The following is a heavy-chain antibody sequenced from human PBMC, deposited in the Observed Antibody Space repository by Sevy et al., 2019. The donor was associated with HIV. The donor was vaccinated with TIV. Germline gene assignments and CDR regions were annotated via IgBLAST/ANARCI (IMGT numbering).Heavy chain of an antibody. Sequence: GGSLRLSCAASGFTFSSYGMHWVRQAPGKGLEWVAVIWYDGSNKYYADSVKGRFTISRDNSKNTLYLQMNSLRAEDTAVYYCVRGRPYDYVWGSYLDYWGQGTLVTVSS. D-gene: IGHD3-16*02. V-gene: IGHV3-33*01. CDR2: IWYDGSNK. J-gene: IGHJ4*02. CDR3: VRGRPYDYVWGSYLDY. CDR1: GFTFSSYG.